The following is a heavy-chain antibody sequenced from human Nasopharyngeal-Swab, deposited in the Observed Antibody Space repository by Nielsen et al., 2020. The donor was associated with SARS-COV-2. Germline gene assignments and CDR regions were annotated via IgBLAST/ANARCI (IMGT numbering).Heavy chain of an antibody. CDR1: GFTFSSDW. Sequence: GGSLRLSCAASGFTFSSDWMHWVRQAPGKGLVWVSRINSDGSYTSYTASVKGRFTISRDNAKNTLYLQMNSLRAEDTAVYYCARYDYGDYFDYWGLGTLITVAS. CDR3: ARYDYGDYFDY. V-gene: IGHV3-74*01. J-gene: IGHJ4*02. D-gene: IGHD4-17*01. CDR2: INSDGSYT.